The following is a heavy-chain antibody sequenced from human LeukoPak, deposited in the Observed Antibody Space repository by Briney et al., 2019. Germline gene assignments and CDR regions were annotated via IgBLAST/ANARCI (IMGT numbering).Heavy chain of an antibody. V-gene: IGHV3-21*01. Sequence: GGSLSLSCAASGFTFSSYSMNWVRQAPGKGLEWVSSISSSSSYIYYADPVKGRFTISRDNVKNSLYLQMNSLRAEDTAVYYCARDHLPSSYNWFDPWGQGTLVTVSS. CDR2: ISSSSSYI. CDR1: GFTFSSYS. D-gene: IGHD1-26*01. CDR3: ARDHLPSSYNWFDP. J-gene: IGHJ5*02.